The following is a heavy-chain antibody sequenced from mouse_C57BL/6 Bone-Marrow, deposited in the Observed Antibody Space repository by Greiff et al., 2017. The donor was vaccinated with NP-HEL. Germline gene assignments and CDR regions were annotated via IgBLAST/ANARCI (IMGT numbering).Heavy chain of an antibody. V-gene: IGHV1-18*01. CDR1: GYTFTDYN. CDR2: INPNNGGT. Sequence: VQLQQSGPELVKPGASVKIPCKASGYTFTDYNMDWVKQSHGKSLEWIGDINPNNGGTIYNQKFKGKATLTVDKSSSTAYMELRSLTSEDTAVYYCARKEGSSPYWYFDVWGTGTTVTVSS. D-gene: IGHD1-1*01. J-gene: IGHJ1*03. CDR3: ARKEGSSPYWYFDV.